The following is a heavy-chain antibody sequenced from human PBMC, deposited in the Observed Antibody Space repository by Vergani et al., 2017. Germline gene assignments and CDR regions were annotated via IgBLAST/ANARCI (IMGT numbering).Heavy chain of an antibody. D-gene: IGHD2-2*01. CDR1: GFTFGSYS. J-gene: IGHJ1*01. V-gene: IGHV3-21*01. CDR2: ISSSSSYR. CDR3: ASGVPGYQLATQYFQH. Sequence: EVQLVESGGGLVKPGGSLRLSCVASGFTFGSYSMNWVRQAPGKGLEWVSFISSSSSYRYYADSVKGRFTISRDNGEYSLLLQMNSLRPEDKAVYYCASGVPGYQLATQYFQHWGQGTLVTVSS.